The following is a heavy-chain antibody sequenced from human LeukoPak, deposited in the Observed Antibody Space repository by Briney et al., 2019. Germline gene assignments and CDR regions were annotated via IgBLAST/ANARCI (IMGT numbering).Heavy chain of an antibody. CDR2: ISSSSATI. Sequence: GGPLRLSCEGSGFSLSAYNMNWVRQAPGKGLESVSYISSSSATIFYADSVKGRFTISRDNAKNSLYLQMNSLRAEDTAVYYCARDPASRGIAVAFFDYWGQGTLVTVSS. CDR3: ARDPASRGIAVAFFDY. V-gene: IGHV3-48*01. D-gene: IGHD6-19*01. CDR1: GFSLSAYN. J-gene: IGHJ4*02.